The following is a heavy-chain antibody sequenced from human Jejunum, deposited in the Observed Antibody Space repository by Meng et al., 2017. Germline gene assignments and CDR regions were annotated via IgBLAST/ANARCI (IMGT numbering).Heavy chain of an antibody. CDR2: AST. CDR1: GGSVSSAGYQ. CDR3: ARDHMGSLDY. Sequence: HVPLQQSGPGLVMPSATLSLICSVSGGSVSSAGYQWSWIRQPPGKGLEWIGYASTNYNPSLKSRVTISVDTSKNQFSLRLTSVTAADTAVYYCARDHMGSLDYWGQGILVTVSS. J-gene: IGHJ4*02. D-gene: IGHD1-26*01. V-gene: IGHV4-61*08.